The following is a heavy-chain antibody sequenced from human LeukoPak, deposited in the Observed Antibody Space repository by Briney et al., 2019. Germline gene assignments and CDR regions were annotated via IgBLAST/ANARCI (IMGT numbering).Heavy chain of an antibody. CDR2: INHSGST. V-gene: IGHV4-34*01. CDR1: GGSFSGYY. CDR3: ARVWDAAFDI. D-gene: IGHD1-26*01. Sequence: SETLSLTCAVYGGSFSGYYWSWIRQPPGKGLEWIGEINHSGSTNYNPSLRSRVTMSVDTSKNQFSLKLSSVTAADTAVYYCARVWDAAFDIWGQGTMVTVSS. J-gene: IGHJ3*02.